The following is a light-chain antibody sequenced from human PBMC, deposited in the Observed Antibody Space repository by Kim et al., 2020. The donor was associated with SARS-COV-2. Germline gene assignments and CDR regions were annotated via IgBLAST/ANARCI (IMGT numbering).Light chain of an antibody. CDR3: HSRDSSNNHL. CDR1: SLRRYY. CDR2: GKN. J-gene: IGLJ3*02. Sequence: VALGQQVRITCQGDSLRRYYASWYQQKPGQAPVLVIYGKNNRPSGIPDRVSGSSSGNTASLTITGAQAEDEADYYCHSRDSSNNHLFGGGTQLTVL. V-gene: IGLV3-19*01.